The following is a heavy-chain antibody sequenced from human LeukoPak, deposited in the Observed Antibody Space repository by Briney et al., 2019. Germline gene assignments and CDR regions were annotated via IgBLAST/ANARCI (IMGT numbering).Heavy chain of an antibody. CDR3: ARGPLGVATSFFYMDV. CDR2: ITGTHAT. V-gene: IGHV3-73*01. J-gene: IGHJ6*03. D-gene: IGHD3-3*01. CDR1: GFTFSASP. Sequence: GGSLKLSCTASGFTFSASPIHWVRQASGKGLEWVGRITGTHATAYAASVKGRFTISKDDSKSTTYLQMNSLRAEDTAVYYCARGPLGVATSFFYMDVWGKGTTVTVSS.